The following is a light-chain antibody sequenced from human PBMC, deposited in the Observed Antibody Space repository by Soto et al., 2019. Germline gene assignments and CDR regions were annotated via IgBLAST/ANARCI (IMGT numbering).Light chain of an antibody. CDR3: QQYGSSFT. J-gene: IGKJ3*01. CDR2: GAS. V-gene: IGKV3-20*01. Sequence: ESMLTQSPGTLSLSPGERATLSCRASQSVSTRYLAWYQQKPGQAPRLLIYGASIRAAGIPDRFSGSGSGTDFTLTISRLEPEDFAVYYCQQYGSSFTFGPGTKVDIK. CDR1: QSVSTRY.